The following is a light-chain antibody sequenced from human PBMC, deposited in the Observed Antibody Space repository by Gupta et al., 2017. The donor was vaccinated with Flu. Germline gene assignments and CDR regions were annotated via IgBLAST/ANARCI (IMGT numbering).Light chain of an antibody. CDR1: QDIGTW. V-gene: IGKV1-12*01. Sequence: DIQMTQSPPSLSASVGDRVTITCRASQDIGTWLAWYQQRPGKAPNLLIYGASVLQGGVPSRFSGSGSGTYFTLPISSLRPDDFATYYCQQAHSFPRTFGQGTKVEIK. J-gene: IGKJ1*01. CDR2: GAS. CDR3: QQAHSFPRT.